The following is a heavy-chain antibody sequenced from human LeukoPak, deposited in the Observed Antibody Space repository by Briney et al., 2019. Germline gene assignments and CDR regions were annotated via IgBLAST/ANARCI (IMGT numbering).Heavy chain of an antibody. CDR2: INPNTGNP. Sequence: ASVKVSCKASGYSFTTYAMNWLRQAPGQGLEWMGWINPNTGNPTYAPGFTGRFVFSLDTSVSTAYLQINGLKADDTAVYYCARAYQPLGGLSLPDYWGQGTLVSVSS. CDR3: ARAYQPLGGLSLPDY. V-gene: IGHV7-4-1*02. CDR1: GYSFTTYA. D-gene: IGHD3-16*02. J-gene: IGHJ4*02.